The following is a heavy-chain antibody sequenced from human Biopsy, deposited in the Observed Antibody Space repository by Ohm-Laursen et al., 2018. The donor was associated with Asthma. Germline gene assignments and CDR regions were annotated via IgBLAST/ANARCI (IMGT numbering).Heavy chain of an antibody. CDR1: NGSISSNFYY. V-gene: IGHV4-39*01. D-gene: IGHD6-13*01. CDR3: ARQKLAAAEGPFDL. J-gene: IGHJ3*01. Sequence: GTLSLTCAVSNGSISSNFYYWGWIRQPPGKGLEWVGSIHKNGIGYYKSSLKSRLTISVGTSKNQFSLKVTSVTAADTAVYYCARQKLAAAEGPFDLWGQGTMVTVSS. CDR2: IHKNGIG.